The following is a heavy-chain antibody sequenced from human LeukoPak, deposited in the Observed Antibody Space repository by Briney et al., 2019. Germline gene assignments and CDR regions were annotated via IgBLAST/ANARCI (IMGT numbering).Heavy chain of an antibody. CDR2: INSDESST. Sequence: PGGSLRLSCAASGFTFSSYWMHWVRQAPGKGLVWVSRINSDESSTSYADSVKGRFTISRDNAKNTLYLQMNSLRAEDTAVYYCARSYYESYYFDYWGQGTLVTVSS. D-gene: IGHD3-22*01. CDR1: GFTFSSYW. V-gene: IGHV3-74*01. J-gene: IGHJ4*02. CDR3: ARSYYESYYFDY.